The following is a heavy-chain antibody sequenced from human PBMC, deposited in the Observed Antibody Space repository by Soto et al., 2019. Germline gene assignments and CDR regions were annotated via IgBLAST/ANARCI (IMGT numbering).Heavy chain of an antibody. CDR2: ISAYNGNT. D-gene: IGHD3-3*01. CDR3: ARYQDDFWSGYPRSPYDY. CDR1: GYTFTSYG. J-gene: IGHJ4*02. V-gene: IGHV1-18*01. Sequence: VASVKVSCKASGYTFTSYGISWVRQAPGQGLEWMGWISAYNGNTNYAQKLQGRVTMTTDTSTSTAYMELRSLRSDDTAVYYCARYQDDFWSGYPRSPYDYWGQGTLVTVSS.